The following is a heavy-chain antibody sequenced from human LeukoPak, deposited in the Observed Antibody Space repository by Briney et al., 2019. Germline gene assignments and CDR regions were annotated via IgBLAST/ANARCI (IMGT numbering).Heavy chain of an antibody. V-gene: IGHV3-33*08. CDR1: GFTFSSYG. CDR2: TWYDGTNK. Sequence: GGSLRLSCGASGFTFSSYGMSWVRQAPGKGLEWVAVTWYDGTNKYFADSVRGRFSISRDNSKNTLYLQMNSLRAEDTAVYYCARGDRSSWFNFDYWGQGTLVTVSS. CDR3: ARGDRSSWFNFDY. D-gene: IGHD6-13*01. J-gene: IGHJ4*02.